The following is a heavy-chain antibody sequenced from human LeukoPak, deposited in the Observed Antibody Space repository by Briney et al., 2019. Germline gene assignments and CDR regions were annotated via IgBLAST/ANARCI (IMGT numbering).Heavy chain of an antibody. CDR3: ASGWLQDY. V-gene: IGHV3-72*01. CDR2: SRNKANSYTR. J-gene: IGHJ4*02. Sequence: GGSLRLSCASSGFTFIDHYMDWVRQAPGKGLEWVGRSRNKANSYTREYAASVKGRFTISRDDSQNSLSLQMKSMKTEDTAVYDCASGWLQDYWGQGTLVTVSS. D-gene: IGHD6-19*01. CDR1: GFTFIDHY.